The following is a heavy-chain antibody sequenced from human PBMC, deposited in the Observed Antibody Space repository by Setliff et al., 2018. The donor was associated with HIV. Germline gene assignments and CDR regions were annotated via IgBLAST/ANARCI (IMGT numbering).Heavy chain of an antibody. D-gene: IGHD3-9*01. CDR2: THYSGIT. J-gene: IGHJ3*02. CDR3: ARYKCINFACVGFDI. Sequence: PSETLSLTCTVSRDSINGHWWSWIRQPPGKGLEWTGSTHYSGITHYNPSLKSRLTMSVDTSKNQVSLKLTSVTAADTAVYYCARYKCINFACVGFDIWGQGTVVT. CDR1: RDSINGHW. V-gene: IGHV4-59*11.